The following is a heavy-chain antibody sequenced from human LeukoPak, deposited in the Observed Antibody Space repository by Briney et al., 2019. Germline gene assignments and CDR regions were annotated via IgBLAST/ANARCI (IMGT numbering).Heavy chain of an antibody. V-gene: IGHV1-18*01. CDR3: ARITSSGWYVWFDP. CDR1: GYTFTSYG. J-gene: IGHJ5*02. Sequence: ASVKVSCKASGYTFTSYGISWVRQAPGQGLEWMGWISAYNGNTNYAQKFQGRVTMTRNTSISTAYMELSSLRSEDTAVYYCARITSSGWYVWFDPWGQGTLVTVSS. D-gene: IGHD6-19*01. CDR2: ISAYNGNT.